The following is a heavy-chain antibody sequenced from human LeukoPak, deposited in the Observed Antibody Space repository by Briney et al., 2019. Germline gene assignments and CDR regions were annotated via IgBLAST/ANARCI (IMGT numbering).Heavy chain of an antibody. D-gene: IGHD3-22*01. Sequence: GGSLRLSCAASGFTFSSYTMNWVRQAPGKGLEWVSYISSSSSTIYYADSVKGRFTISRDNVKNSLYLQMNNLRAEDTAVYYCASSYYYDSSGYSIDYWGQGTLVTVSS. CDR2: ISSSSSTI. CDR3: ASSYYYDSSGYSIDY. V-gene: IGHV3-48*01. CDR1: GFTFSSYT. J-gene: IGHJ4*02.